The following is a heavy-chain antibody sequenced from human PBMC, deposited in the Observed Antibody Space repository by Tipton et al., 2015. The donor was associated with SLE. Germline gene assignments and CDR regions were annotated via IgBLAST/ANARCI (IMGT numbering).Heavy chain of an antibody. CDR3: ARDSSGGYNWFDP. J-gene: IGHJ5*02. CDR2: ITQSGVT. D-gene: IGHD3-22*01. V-gene: IGHV4-34*01. CDR1: GGSFSGYY. Sequence: TLSLTCAVYGGSFSGYYWYWVRQPPEQGLEWIGEITQSGVTNYNPSLKSRVTMSLDTSKNQFSLKLSSVTAADTAVYYCARDSSGGYNWFDPWGQGTLVTVSS.